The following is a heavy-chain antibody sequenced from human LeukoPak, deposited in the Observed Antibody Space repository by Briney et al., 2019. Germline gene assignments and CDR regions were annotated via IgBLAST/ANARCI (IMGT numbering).Heavy chain of an antibody. V-gene: IGHV1-18*01. CDR1: GYTFTTYG. CDR2: ISTYNGNT. J-gene: IGHJ5*02. D-gene: IGHD2-15*01. CDR3: ARVKSTVLDVVPATAFDP. Sequence: AAVRVSCKASGYTFTTYGISWVRQAPGQGVEWMGWISTYNGNTDYTQKLQGRVTITTDASTSTAYMELRSLRSDDPAVYYCARVKSTVLDVVPATAFDPWGQGTLVTVSS.